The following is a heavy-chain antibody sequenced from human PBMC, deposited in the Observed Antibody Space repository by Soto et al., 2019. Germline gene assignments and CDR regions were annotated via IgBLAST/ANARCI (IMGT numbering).Heavy chain of an antibody. CDR2: ISAYNGNT. D-gene: IGHD2-21*02. CDR3: ARLQLGGDRMLNWFDP. Sequence: ASVKVSCKASGYTFTSYGISWVRQAPGQGLEWMGWISAYNGNTNYAQKLQGRVTMTTDTSTSTAYMELKSLRSGDTAVYYCARLQLGGDRMLNWFDPWGQGTLVTVSS. J-gene: IGHJ5*02. V-gene: IGHV1-18*04. CDR1: GYTFTSYG.